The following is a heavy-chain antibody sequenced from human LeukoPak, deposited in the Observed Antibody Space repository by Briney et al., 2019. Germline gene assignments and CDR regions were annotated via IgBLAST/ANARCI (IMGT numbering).Heavy chain of an antibody. CDR1: GFTFSSYS. CDR2: ISSSSSYI. J-gene: IGHJ4*02. V-gene: IGHV3-21*01. CDR3: ATDSTMVRGVMSFDY. Sequence: NPGGSLRLSCAASGFTFSSYSMNWIRQAPGKGLEWVSSISSSSSYIYYADSVKGRFTISRDNAKNSLYLQMNSLRAEDTAVYYCATDSTMVRGVMSFDYWGQGTLVTVSS. D-gene: IGHD3-10*01.